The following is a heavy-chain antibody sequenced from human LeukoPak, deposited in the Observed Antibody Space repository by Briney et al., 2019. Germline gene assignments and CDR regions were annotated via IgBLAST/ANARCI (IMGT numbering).Heavy chain of an antibody. CDR1: GYTLTELS. Sequence: GASVKVSCKVSGYTLTELSMHWVRQAPGKGLEWMGGFDPEDGETIYAQKFQGRVTITADRSTSTAYMGLSSLRSEDTAVYYCATEAGIAAAALLHWYFDLWGRGTLVTVSS. V-gene: IGHV1-24*01. D-gene: IGHD6-13*01. J-gene: IGHJ2*01. CDR2: FDPEDGET. CDR3: ATEAGIAAAALLHWYFDL.